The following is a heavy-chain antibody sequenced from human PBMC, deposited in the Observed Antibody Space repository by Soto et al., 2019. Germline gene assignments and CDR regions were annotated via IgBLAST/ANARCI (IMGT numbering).Heavy chain of an antibody. CDR1: GYTFTSYD. CDR2: INPNSGGT. D-gene: IGHD1-26*01. Sequence: ASVKVSCEASGYTFTSYDINCVRQATGQGLEWMGWINPNSGGTNYAQKFQGWVTMTRDTSISTAYMELRSLRSDDTAVYYCARERGYSGSYYYYYGMDVWGQGTTVTVSS. V-gene: IGHV1-2*04. J-gene: IGHJ6*02. CDR3: ARERGYSGSYYYYYGMDV.